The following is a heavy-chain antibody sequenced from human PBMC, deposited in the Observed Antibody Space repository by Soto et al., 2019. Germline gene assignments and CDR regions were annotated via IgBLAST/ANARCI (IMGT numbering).Heavy chain of an antibody. J-gene: IGHJ4*02. CDR2: ISGSGGST. Sequence: EVQLLESGGGLVQPGGSLRLSCVASGFTFSSYAMTWVRQAPGKGLEWVSSISGSGGSTYYADSAKGRFTISRDNSKNTLYLQMNSLRAEDTAVYYCAKRTGNSYENWGQGSLVTVSS. D-gene: IGHD5-18*01. CDR1: GFTFSSYA. V-gene: IGHV3-23*01. CDR3: AKRTGNSYEN.